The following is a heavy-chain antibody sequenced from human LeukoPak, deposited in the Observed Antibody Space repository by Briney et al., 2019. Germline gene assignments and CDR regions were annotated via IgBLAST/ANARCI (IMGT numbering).Heavy chain of an antibody. CDR2: ISGSGSTI. V-gene: IGHV3-48*04. D-gene: IGHD1-26*01. J-gene: IGHJ4*02. CDR3: ARDLFWGSYCVDY. CDR1: GFTFSSYG. Sequence: GGSLRLSCAASGFTFSSYGMSWVRQAPGKGLEWVSAISGSGSTIYYADSVKGRFTISRDNAKNSLYLQMNSLRAEDTAVYYCARDLFWGSYCVDYWGQGTLVTVSS.